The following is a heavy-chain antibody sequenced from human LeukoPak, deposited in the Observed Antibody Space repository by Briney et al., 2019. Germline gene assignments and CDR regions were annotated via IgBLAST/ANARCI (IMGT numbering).Heavy chain of an antibody. J-gene: IGHJ5*02. D-gene: IGHD2-15*01. CDR2: NNGDGSTT. CDR1: GFSLSGYW. V-gene: IGHV3-74*01. CDR3: ARDPRNVGLAP. Sequence: GGSLRLSCVASGFSLSGYWMYWVRQAPGKGLMYISRNNGDGSTTNYADVVKGRFTMSRDNVKNTLYLQMNSLRVEDTAVNYCARDPRNVGLAPWGQGTLVTVSS.